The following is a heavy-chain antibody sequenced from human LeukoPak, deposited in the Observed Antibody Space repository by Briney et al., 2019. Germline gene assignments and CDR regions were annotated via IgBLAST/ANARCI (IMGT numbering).Heavy chain of an antibody. Sequence: SETLSLACTVSGGSISSGSYYWSWIRQPAGKGLEWIGRIYTSGSTNYNPSLKSRVTISVDTSKNQFSLKLSSVTAADTAMYYCASQTLEYYGSGSYPFWGQGTLVTVSS. V-gene: IGHV4-61*02. J-gene: IGHJ4*02. CDR2: IYTSGST. CDR1: GGSISSGSYY. CDR3: ASQTLEYYGSGSYPF. D-gene: IGHD3-10*01.